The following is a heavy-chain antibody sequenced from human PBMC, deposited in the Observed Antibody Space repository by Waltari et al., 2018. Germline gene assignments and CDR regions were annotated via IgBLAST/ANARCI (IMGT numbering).Heavy chain of an antibody. J-gene: IGHJ3*01. D-gene: IGHD5-18*01. Sequence: QVQLVESGGGVVQPGRSLKLSCAASGFTFSKHAVPWVRQVPGKGLEWVAVISHDGDTEVYADSVRGRFTISRDNSRNTLFLEMNGLRTEDTAIYYCARVLDTYMIHDAFDLWGQGTMVTVSS. CDR1: GFTFSKHA. CDR2: ISHDGDTE. CDR3: ARVLDTYMIHDAFDL. V-gene: IGHV3-30-3*01.